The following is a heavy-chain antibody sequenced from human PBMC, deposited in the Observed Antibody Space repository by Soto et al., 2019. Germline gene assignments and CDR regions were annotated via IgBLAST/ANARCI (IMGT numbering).Heavy chain of an antibody. Sequence: QVQLVQSGAEVKKPGASVKVSCKASGYTFTSYDINWIRQATGQGLEWMGWMSPNSGNAGYAQKFHGRVTMTRITPISTAYMELSSLKSEDTAVYYCAIGGLDLGGYGMAVWGQGTTVTVSS. D-gene: IGHD3-10*01. V-gene: IGHV1-8*01. J-gene: IGHJ6*02. CDR1: GYTFTSYD. CDR2: MSPNSGNA. CDR3: AIGGLDLGGYGMAV.